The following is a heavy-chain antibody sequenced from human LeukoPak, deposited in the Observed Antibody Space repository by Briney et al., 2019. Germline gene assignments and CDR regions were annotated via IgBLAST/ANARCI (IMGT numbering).Heavy chain of an antibody. D-gene: IGHD5-24*01. Sequence: PGGSLRLSCAASGLTVSSNYMSWVRQAPGKGLEWVSIIYGGGSTSYAGSVKGRFTISRDNSKNTLSLQMNSLRAEDTAVYYCARARSWPEHAFDIWGQGTMVTVSS. J-gene: IGHJ3*02. V-gene: IGHV3-53*01. CDR1: GLTVSSNY. CDR3: ARARSWPEHAFDI. CDR2: IYGGGST.